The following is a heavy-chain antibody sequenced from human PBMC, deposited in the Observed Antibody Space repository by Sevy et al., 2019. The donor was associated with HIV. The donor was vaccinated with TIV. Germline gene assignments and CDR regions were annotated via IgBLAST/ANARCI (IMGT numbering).Heavy chain of an antibody. Sequence: GGSLRLSCDASGFTFDMYWMQWVRQAPGKGLEWVANIRQDGNEIYYAASVRGRFTISRVNAKGSLYLQMNNLRVEDTATCYCARRYFDLWGQGTLVTVSS. J-gene: IGHJ4*02. V-gene: IGHV3-7*03. CDR1: GFTFDMYW. CDR2: IRQDGNEI. CDR3: ARRYFDL.